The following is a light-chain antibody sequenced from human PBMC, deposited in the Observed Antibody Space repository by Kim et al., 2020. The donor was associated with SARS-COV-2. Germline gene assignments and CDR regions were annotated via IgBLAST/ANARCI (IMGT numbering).Light chain of an antibody. Sequence: SYELTQSLSVSVALGQTARITCSGDNLGDKYTCWYQQKPGQSPVRVIYQDDQRPPGIPERFSGSNSGNTATLTISGTQAVDEADYYCQAWDSSTVIFGGG. V-gene: IGLV3-1*01. CDR3: QAWDSSTVI. J-gene: IGLJ2*01. CDR1: NLGDKY. CDR2: QDD.